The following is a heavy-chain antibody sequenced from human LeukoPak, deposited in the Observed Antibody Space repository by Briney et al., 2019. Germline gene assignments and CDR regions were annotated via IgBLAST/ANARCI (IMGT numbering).Heavy chain of an antibody. CDR1: GFTLRNYA. J-gene: IGHJ4*02. CDR3: ARLGSSYEDY. V-gene: IGHV3-11*01. CDR2: ISSSGSTI. Sequence: PGGSLRLSCAASGFTLRNYAMSWVRQAPGKGLEWVSYISSSGSTIYYADSVKGRFTISRDNAKNSLYLQMNSLRAEDTAVYYCARLGSSYEDYWGQGTLVTVSS. D-gene: IGHD5-12*01.